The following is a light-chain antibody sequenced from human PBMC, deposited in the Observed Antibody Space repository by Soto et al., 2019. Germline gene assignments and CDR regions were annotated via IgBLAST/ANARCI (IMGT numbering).Light chain of an antibody. J-gene: IGKJ4*02. CDR2: AAS. V-gene: IGKV1-13*02. CDR3: QQTGRYPST. Sequence: AIQLTQSPSSLSASVGDRVTITCRASQVINSFLAWYQQKPGKAPKLLIYAASSLPTGVPSRFSGSGSATDLTLHMNSLRPEDFATYYCQQTGRYPSTVGGGTKVEI. CDR1: QVINSF.